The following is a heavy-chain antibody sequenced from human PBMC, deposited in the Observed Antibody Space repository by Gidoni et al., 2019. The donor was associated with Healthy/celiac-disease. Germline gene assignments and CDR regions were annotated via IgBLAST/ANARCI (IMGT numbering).Heavy chain of an antibody. J-gene: IGHJ4*02. CDR1: GGTFSSYA. D-gene: IGHD2-21*02. CDR3: ARGEKTASETDYGDY. CDR2: FIPIFSTA. V-gene: IGHV1-69*01. Sequence: QVQLVQSGSEVKKPGSSVKVSCKASGGTFSSYAISWVRQAPGQGLEWMGGFIPIFSTANYAQKFQGRVTITADESTSTVYMELSSLRSEDTAVYYCARGEKTASETDYGDYWGQGTLVTVSS.